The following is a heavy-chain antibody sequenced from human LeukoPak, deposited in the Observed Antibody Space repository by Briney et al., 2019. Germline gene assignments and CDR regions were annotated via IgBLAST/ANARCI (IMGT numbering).Heavy chain of an antibody. D-gene: IGHD2-2*01. CDR3: ARGRTDIVVVPAAYGTYYYYGMDV. J-gene: IGHJ6*02. CDR1: GYTFTGCD. Sequence: ASVKVSCKASGYTFTGCDINWVRRATGQGLEWMGWMNPNSGNTGYAQKFQGRVTMTRNTSISTAYMELSSLRSEDTAVYYCARGRTDIVVVPAAYGTYYYYGMDVWVQGTTVTVSS. CDR2: MNPNSGNT. V-gene: IGHV1-8*01.